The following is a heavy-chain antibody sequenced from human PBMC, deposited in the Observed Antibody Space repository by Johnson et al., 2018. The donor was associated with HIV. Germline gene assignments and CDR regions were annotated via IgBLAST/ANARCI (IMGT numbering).Heavy chain of an antibody. J-gene: IGHJ3*01. V-gene: IGHV3-53*02. CDR1: GFTVSSNY. CDR2: IYSGAST. Sequence: MQLVETGGGLIQPGGSLRLSCAASGFTVSSNYMSWVRQAPGKGLEWVSVIYSGASTYYADSVKGRFTISRDNSKNTMLLKMNSLRAEDTAVYYCARSGTNWAFDFWGQGTMVTVSS. CDR3: ARSGTNWAFDF. D-gene: IGHD1/OR15-1a*01.